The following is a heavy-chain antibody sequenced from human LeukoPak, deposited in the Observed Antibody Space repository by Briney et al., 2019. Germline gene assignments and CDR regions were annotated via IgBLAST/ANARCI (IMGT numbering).Heavy chain of an antibody. Sequence: GGSLRLSCAASGFTFRSYAMSWVRQAPGKGLEWVSAISGSCGSTYYADSVKGRFTISRDNSKNMLYLQMSSLRVEDTAVYYCAKDVDCSGGSCYRGNWFDPWGQGTLVTVSS. CDR2: ISGSCGST. CDR3: AKDVDCSGGSCYRGNWFDP. CDR1: GFTFRSYA. J-gene: IGHJ5*02. D-gene: IGHD2-15*01. V-gene: IGHV3-23*01.